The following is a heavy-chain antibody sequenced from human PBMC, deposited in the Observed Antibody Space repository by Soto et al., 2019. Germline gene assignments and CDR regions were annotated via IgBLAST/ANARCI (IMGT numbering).Heavy chain of an antibody. Sequence: QVELVQSGAEEKKPGASVKVSCKASGYIFINYAIHWVRQAPGQRLEWMGWINTGNGNTIYSQKFQDRVTINRDTSASTAYMELSRLRPEDTAVYYCARSPMNRGVIGAFDPWGQGTLVTVSS. CDR2: INTGNGNT. D-gene: IGHD3-10*01. V-gene: IGHV1-3*04. J-gene: IGHJ5*02. CDR3: ARSPMNRGVIGAFDP. CDR1: GYIFINYA.